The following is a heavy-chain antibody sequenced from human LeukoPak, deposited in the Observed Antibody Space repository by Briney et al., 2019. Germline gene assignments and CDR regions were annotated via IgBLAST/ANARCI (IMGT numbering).Heavy chain of an antibody. CDR2: IKEDGSEK. CDR1: GFTFSSYS. Sequence: PGGSLRLSCAASGFTFSSYSMSLVRQAPGKGLEWVANIKEDGSEKYYVDSVKGRFTISRDNAKNSLYLQMNSLRAEDTAVYYCARDDAFDIWGQGTMVTVSS. V-gene: IGHV3-7*01. J-gene: IGHJ3*02. CDR3: ARDDAFDI.